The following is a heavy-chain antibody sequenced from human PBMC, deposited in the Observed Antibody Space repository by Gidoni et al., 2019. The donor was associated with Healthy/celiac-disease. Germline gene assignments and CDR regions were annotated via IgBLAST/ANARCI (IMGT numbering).Heavy chain of an antibody. J-gene: IGHJ4*02. CDR2: ISGSGGST. V-gene: IGHV3-23*01. CDR3: AKRLARYSSGWYEIDY. CDR1: GFTFSSYA. D-gene: IGHD6-19*01. Sequence: EVQLLESGGGLVQPGGSLRLSCAASGFTFSSYAMSWVRQAPGKGLEWVSAISGSGGSTYYADSVKGRFTISRDNSKNTLYLQMNSLRAEDTAVYYCAKRLARYSSGWYEIDYWGQGTLVTVSS.